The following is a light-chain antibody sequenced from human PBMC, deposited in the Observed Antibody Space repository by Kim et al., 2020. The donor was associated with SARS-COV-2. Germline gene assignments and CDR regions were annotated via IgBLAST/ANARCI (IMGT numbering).Light chain of an antibody. Sequence: VAVGQTARITCQGDSLKSYYATWYQQKPGQAPILVIYGKNNRPSGIPDRFSGSSSGNTASLTITGTQAGDEADYYCNSRDSNDDVVFGGGTQLTVL. CDR2: GKN. J-gene: IGLJ2*01. V-gene: IGLV3-19*01. CDR1: SLKSYY. CDR3: NSRDSNDDVV.